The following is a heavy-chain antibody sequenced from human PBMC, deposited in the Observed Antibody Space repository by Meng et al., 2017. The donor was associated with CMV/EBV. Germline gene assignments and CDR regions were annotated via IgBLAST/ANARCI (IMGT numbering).Heavy chain of an antibody. Sequence: CTASCYTFTSYYMHLVRQAPVQWLEWMGIINPSGGSTSYAQKFQGRVTMTRDTSTSTVYMELSSLRSEDTAVYYCARSVLVYSNYDYWGQGTLVTVSS. CDR2: INPSGGST. CDR3: ARSVLVYSNYDY. V-gene: IGHV1-46*01. CDR1: CYTFTSYY. D-gene: IGHD4-11*01. J-gene: IGHJ4*02.